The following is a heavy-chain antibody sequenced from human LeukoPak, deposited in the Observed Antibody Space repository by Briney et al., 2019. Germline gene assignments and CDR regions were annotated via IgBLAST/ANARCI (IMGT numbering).Heavy chain of an antibody. J-gene: IGHJ4*02. D-gene: IGHD3-22*01. CDR3: AKDAYRYYDSSDYYRPYYFDY. V-gene: IGHV3-23*01. Sequence: GSLRLSCSASGFTFTSYPMTWVRQAPGKGLEWVSSVSGSAGRTYYADSVKGRFTISRDNSKNTLYLQMNSLRAEDTAVYYCAKDAYRYYDSSDYYRPYYFDYWGQGTRVTVSS. CDR2: VSGSAGRT. CDR1: GFTFTSYP.